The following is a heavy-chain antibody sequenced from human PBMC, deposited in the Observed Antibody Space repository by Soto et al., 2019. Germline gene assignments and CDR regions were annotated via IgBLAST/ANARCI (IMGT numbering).Heavy chain of an antibody. CDR1: GGSFSGYY. CDR2: IRSSGGT. CDR3: VKQGIGVLHGLVDV. D-gene: IGHD1-26*01. Sequence: PSETLSLTCAVYGGSFSGYYWGWIRQPPGKRLEWIGYIRSSGGTSYNPSLKSRVTMSADTSTKQHSLRLSSVSAADTAVYYCVKQGIGVLHGLVDVWGQGTTVTVSS. V-gene: IGHV4-59*08. J-gene: IGHJ6*02.